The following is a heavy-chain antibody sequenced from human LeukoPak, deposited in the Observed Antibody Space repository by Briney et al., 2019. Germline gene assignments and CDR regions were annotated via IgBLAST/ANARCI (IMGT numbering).Heavy chain of an antibody. CDR2: IIPIFGTA. D-gene: IGHD4-23*01. Sequence: TSVKVSCKASGGTFSSYAISWVRQAPGQGVEWMGRIIPIFGTANYAQKFQGRVTITADKSTSTAYMELSSLRSEDTAVYYCASDDYAGTTPGYWGQGTLVTVSS. J-gene: IGHJ4*02. CDR1: GGTFSSYA. CDR3: ASDDYAGTTPGY. V-gene: IGHV1-69*06.